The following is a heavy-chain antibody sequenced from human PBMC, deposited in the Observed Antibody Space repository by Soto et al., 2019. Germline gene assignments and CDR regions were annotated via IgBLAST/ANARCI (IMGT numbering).Heavy chain of an antibody. CDR3: ARERIGTMIVVVTSGFDL. Sequence: QVQLVQSGAEVKKPGSSVKVYCKASGGTFSSYAISWVRQAPGQGLEWMGGIIPIFGTANYAQKFQGRVTITADESTSTAYMELSSLRSEDTAVYYCARERIGTMIVVVTSGFDLWGRGTLVTVSS. V-gene: IGHV1-69*12. D-gene: IGHD3-22*01. CDR2: IIPIFGTA. J-gene: IGHJ2*01. CDR1: GGTFSSYA.